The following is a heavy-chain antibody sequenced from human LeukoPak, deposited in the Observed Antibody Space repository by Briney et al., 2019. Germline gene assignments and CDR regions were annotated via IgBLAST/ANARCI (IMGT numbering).Heavy chain of an antibody. CDR2: INPNSGGT. Sequence: GASVKVSCKASGYTFTGYYMHWVRQAPGQGLGWMGWINPNSGGTNYAQKFQGRVTMTRDTSISTAYMELSRLRSDDTAVYYCARNSLAAAGIYFDYWGQGTLVTVSS. V-gene: IGHV1-2*02. D-gene: IGHD6-13*01. J-gene: IGHJ4*02. CDR1: GYTFTGYY. CDR3: ARNSLAAAGIYFDY.